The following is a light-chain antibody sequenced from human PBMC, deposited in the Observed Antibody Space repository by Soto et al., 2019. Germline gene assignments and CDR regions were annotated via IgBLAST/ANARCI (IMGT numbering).Light chain of an antibody. V-gene: IGKV3-11*01. CDR3: QQRSDRL. CDR2: DAS. J-gene: IGKJ3*01. CDR1: QSISTS. Sequence: EIVLTQSPAILSLSPGERATLSCRASQSISTSLAWYQQKPGQAPRLLIYDASNRATGIPARFSGSGSGTDFTLTISSLEAEDFAVYYCQQRSDRLFGPGTKVDIK.